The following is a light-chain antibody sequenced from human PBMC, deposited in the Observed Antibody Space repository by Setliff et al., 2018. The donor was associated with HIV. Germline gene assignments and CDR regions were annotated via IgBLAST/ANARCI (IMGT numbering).Light chain of an antibody. CDR3: ETFDSSLRAPV. Sequence: QSVLTQPPSVSAAPGQKVTTSCSGSSSNIGNNYVSWYQQVPGTAPKLLIFEDNKRPSGIPDRFSVSESGTSTTLGITGLQTGDEADYYCETFDSSLRAPVFGGGTKVTVL. CDR1: SSNIGNNY. V-gene: IGLV1-51*02. J-gene: IGLJ3*02. CDR2: EDN.